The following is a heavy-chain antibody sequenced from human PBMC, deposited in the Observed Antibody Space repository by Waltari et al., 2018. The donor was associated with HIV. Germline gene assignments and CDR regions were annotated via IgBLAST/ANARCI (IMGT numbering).Heavy chain of an antibody. D-gene: IGHD5-12*01. V-gene: IGHV3-7*01. CDR3: ARDVMGIVAKPYGVDV. Sequence: EVQVVESGGGLVQPGGSLRLSCEGFGFTFSSHWMSWVRQAPGEWLAGVAKKKHDGSGRYFVESVKCRFAISRDNDNNSLFLQMNSLRAEDTAVYYCARDVMGIVAKPYGVDVWGQGTTVTVSS. CDR2: KKHDGSGR. CDR1: GFTFSSHW. J-gene: IGHJ6*02.